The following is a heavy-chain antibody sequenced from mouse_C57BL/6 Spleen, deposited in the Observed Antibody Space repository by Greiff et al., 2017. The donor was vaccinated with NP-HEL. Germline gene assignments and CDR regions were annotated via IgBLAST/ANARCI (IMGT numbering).Heavy chain of an antibody. CDR1: GYTFTSYW. D-gene: IGHD4-1*01. Sequence: VQLQQPGAELVRPGSSVKLSCKASGYTFTSYWMDWVKQRPGQGLEWIGNIYPSDSETHYNQKFKDKATLTVDISSSTAYMQLSSLTSEDSAVYYCARDWDGFAYWGQGTRVTVSA. CDR3: ARDWDGFAY. J-gene: IGHJ3*01. V-gene: IGHV1-61*01. CDR2: IYPSDSET.